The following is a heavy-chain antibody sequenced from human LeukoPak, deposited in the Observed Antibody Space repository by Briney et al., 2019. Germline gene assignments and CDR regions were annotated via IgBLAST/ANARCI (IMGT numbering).Heavy chain of an antibody. V-gene: IGHV4-4*07. J-gene: IGHJ4*02. CDR2: IYTSGST. D-gene: IGHD4-17*01. CDR3: ARVGRHGDPEVHFDY. CDR1: GGSISSYY. Sequence: PSETLSLTCTVSGGSISSYYWSWIRQPAGKGLEWIGRIYTSGSTNYNPSLKRRVTMSVDTSKNQFSLKLSSVTAADTAVYYCARVGRHGDPEVHFDYWGQGTLVTVSS.